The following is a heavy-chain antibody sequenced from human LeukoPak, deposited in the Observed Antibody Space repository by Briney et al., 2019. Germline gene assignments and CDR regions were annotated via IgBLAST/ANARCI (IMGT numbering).Heavy chain of an antibody. Sequence: GGSLRLSCAASGFTFSSYTVNWVRQAPGKGLEWVSSIDSGSSYIQYADSVKGRFTISRDNAKNSLYLQMNSLRAEDTAVYYCAREGAKRGYSGYDAMYWGQGTLVIVSS. V-gene: IGHV3-21*06. CDR3: AREGAKRGYSGYDAMY. CDR1: GFTFSSYT. D-gene: IGHD5-12*01. CDR2: IDSGSSYI. J-gene: IGHJ4*02.